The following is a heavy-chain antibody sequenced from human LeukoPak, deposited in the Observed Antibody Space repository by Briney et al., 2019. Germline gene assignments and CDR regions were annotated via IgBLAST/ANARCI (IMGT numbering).Heavy chain of an antibody. J-gene: IGHJ4*02. CDR3: AKDMGKALVVGIDY. CDR1: GFTSSSYW. V-gene: IGHV3-74*03. CDR2: VDHDGSGT. Sequence: PGGSLRLSCAASGFTSSSYWMHWVRQAAGEGPVWLSRVDHDGSGTKYANSVKGRFTISRDNAKNTVYLQMNSLRAEDTALYYCAKDMGKALVVGIDYWGQGTLVTVSS. D-gene: IGHD3-22*01.